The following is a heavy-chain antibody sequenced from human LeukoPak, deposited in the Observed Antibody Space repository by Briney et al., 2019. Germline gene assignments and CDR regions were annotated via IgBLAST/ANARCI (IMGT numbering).Heavy chain of an antibody. Sequence: SETLSLTCTVSGGSVSSGSYYWSWIRQPPGKGLEWIGYIYYSGSTNYNPSLKSRVTISVDTSKNQFSLKLSSVTAADTAVYYCARVITMIVIDPWGQGTLVTVSS. V-gene: IGHV4-61*01. D-gene: IGHD3-22*01. CDR1: GGSVSSGSYY. CDR3: ARVITMIVIDP. CDR2: IYYSGST. J-gene: IGHJ5*02.